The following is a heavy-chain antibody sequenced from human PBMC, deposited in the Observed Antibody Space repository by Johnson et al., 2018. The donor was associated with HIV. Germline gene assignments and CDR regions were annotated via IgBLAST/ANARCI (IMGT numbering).Heavy chain of an antibody. CDR2: ISYDGSNK. J-gene: IGHJ3*02. D-gene: IGHD4-17*01. V-gene: IGHV3-30-3*01. Sequence: QMLLVESGGGVVQPGRSLRLSCAASGFTFSSYAMHWVRQAPGKGLEWVAVISYDGSNKYYADSVKVRFTISRDNSKNTLYLQMNSLRAEDTAVYYCARGGLGDYVVAFDIWGQGTMVTVSS. CDR1: GFTFSSYA. CDR3: ARGGLGDYVVAFDI.